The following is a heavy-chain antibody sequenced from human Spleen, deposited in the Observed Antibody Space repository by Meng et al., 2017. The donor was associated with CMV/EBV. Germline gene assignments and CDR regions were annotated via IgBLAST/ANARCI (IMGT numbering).Heavy chain of an antibody. Sequence: SETLSLTCAVYGGSFSGYYWNWIRQPPGKGLEWIGEINHRGSTNYNPSLKSRVTISVYTSKNQFSLKLSSVTAADTAVYYCARGVRTVTTFKYYYYGMDVWGQGTTVTVSS. CDR1: GGSFSGYY. CDR3: ARGVRTVTTFKYYYYGMDV. D-gene: IGHD4-11*01. V-gene: IGHV4-34*01. CDR2: INHRGST. J-gene: IGHJ6*02.